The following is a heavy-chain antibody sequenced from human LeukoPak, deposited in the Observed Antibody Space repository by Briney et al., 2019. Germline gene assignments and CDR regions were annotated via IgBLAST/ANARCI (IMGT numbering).Heavy chain of an antibody. CDR3: AKFRVPASLDLVFDV. D-gene: IGHD2-2*01. V-gene: IGHV3-23*01. CDR1: GFTFSSYA. J-gene: IGHJ3*01. CDR2: ISGSGGST. Sequence: HPGGSLRLSCAASGFTFSSYAMSWVRQAPGKGLEWLSAISGSGGSTYYADSVKGRFTISRDNSKNTLYLQMNSLRAEDTAVYYCAKFRVPASLDLVFDVWGQGTMVTVSS.